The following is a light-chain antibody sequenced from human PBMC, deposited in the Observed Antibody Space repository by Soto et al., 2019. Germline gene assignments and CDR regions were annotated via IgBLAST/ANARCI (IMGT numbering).Light chain of an antibody. CDR2: GAS. CDR3: QQRSNWPIT. Sequence: EIVMTQSPATVSVSPGERATLSFSASQSVSSYLAWYQQKPGQAPRLLIYGASTRATGIPARFSGSGSGTDFTLTISSLEPEDFAVYYCQQRSNWPITFGQGTRLEI. V-gene: IGKV3-11*01. J-gene: IGKJ5*01. CDR1: QSVSSY.